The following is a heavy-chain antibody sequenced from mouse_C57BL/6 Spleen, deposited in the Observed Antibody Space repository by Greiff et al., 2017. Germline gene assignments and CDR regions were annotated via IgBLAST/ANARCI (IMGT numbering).Heavy chain of an antibody. D-gene: IGHD2-4*01. CDR1: GYSITSGYY. CDR2: ISYDGSN. J-gene: IGHJ2*01. Sequence: VQLKESGPGLVKPSQSLSLTCSVTGYSITSGYYVNWIRKCPGNILVWMGYISYDGSNNYNPTLKNRISITRDTSKNTFFLKLNSVTTEDTATYYCARDDYGDDYWGQGTPLTVSS. V-gene: IGHV3-6*01. CDR3: ARDDYGDDY.